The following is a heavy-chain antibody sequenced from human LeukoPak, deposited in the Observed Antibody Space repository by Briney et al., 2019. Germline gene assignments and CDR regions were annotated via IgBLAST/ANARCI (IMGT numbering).Heavy chain of an antibody. CDR3: ARDIAVGYDILTGNFDY. CDR1: GFTFSVSG. J-gene: IGHJ4*02. V-gene: IGHV3-23*01. Sequence: GGSLRLSCAASGFTFSVSGMTWVRQAPGKGLEWVSSISTSGGATYYADSVKGRFTISRDNSKNTLYLQMNSLRAEDTAVYYCARDIAVGYDILTGNFDYWGQGTLVTVSS. D-gene: IGHD3-9*01. CDR2: ISTSGGAT.